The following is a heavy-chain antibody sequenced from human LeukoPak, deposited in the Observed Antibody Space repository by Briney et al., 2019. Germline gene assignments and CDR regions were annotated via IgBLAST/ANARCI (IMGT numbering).Heavy chain of an antibody. CDR1: GGSISSGDYY. CDR3: ARAQTLRYYYDSSGYPLGLDV. J-gene: IGHJ6*02. Sequence: SETLSLTCTVSGGSISSGDYYWSWIRQHPGKGLEWIGYIYYSGSTYYNPSLKSRVTISVDTSKNQFSLKLSSVTAADTAVYYCARAQTLRYYYDSSGYPLGLDVWGQGTTVTVSS. V-gene: IGHV4-31*03. D-gene: IGHD3-22*01. CDR2: IYYSGST.